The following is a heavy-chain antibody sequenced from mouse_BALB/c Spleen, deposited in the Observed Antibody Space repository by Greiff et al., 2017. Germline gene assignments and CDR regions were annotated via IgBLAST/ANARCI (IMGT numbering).Heavy chain of an antibody. CDR3: ARRTTVVADYAMDY. Sequence: VQLQQSGPELVKPGASVKMSCKASGYTFTSYVMHWVKQKPGQGLEWIGYINPYNDGTKYNEKFKGKATLTADKSSSTAYMQLSSLTSENSAVYFCARRTTVVADYAMDYWGQGTSVTVSS. J-gene: IGHJ4*01. CDR2: INPYNDGT. D-gene: IGHD1-1*01. CDR1: GYTFTSYV. V-gene: IGHV1-14*01.